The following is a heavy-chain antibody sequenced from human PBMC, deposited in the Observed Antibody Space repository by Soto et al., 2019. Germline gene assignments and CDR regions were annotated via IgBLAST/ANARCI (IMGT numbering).Heavy chain of an antibody. CDR1: GFTFSNYW. Sequence: EVQLVESGGGLVQPVESLRLSCAASGFTFSNYWMHWVRHAPGKGLVWVSRIDSDGSRITYADFVKGRFTISRDNAKNTVYLHMNSLTAEDTAGYYCVRTSLVVAVATREDFWGQGTLVTVSS. J-gene: IGHJ4*02. D-gene: IGHD2-15*01. V-gene: IGHV3-74*01. CDR3: VRTSLVVAVATREDF. CDR2: IDSDGSRI.